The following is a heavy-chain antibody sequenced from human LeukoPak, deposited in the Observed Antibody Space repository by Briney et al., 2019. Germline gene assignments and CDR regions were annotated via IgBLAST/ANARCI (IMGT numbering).Heavy chain of an antibody. CDR2: IKGDGSET. CDR1: GFTFSSYS. Sequence: GGSLRLSCAASGFTFSSYSMNWVRQAPGKGLEWVADIKGDGSETSYVDSVKGRFTISRDNAENSLYLQMNSLRAEDTALYYCAVWYVDYWGQGTLVTVSS. J-gene: IGHJ4*02. V-gene: IGHV3-7*01. CDR3: AVWYVDY.